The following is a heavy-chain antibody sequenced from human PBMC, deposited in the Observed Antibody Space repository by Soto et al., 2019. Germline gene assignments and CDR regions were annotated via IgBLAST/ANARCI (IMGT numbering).Heavy chain of an antibody. D-gene: IGHD3-10*01. Sequence: SETLYLTCSLSSCSLSSSNWWIWVRPPQGPKLEWIGEMYHSGSTNYIPSFKCRVTISVDKSKNQFSLKLSSVTAADTAVYYCARDPRFTMVRGVRLGDYYYYYMDVWGKGTTVTVSS. V-gene: IGHV4-4*02. J-gene: IGHJ6*03. CDR2: MYHSGST. CDR1: SCSLSSSNW. CDR3: ARDPRFTMVRGVRLGDYYYYYMDV.